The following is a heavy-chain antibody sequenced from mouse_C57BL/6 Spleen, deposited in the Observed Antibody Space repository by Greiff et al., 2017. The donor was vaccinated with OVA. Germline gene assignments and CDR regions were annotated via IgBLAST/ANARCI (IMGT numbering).Heavy chain of an antibody. CDR3: STRGVESNFDY. D-gene: IGHD1-3*01. J-gene: IGHJ2*01. CDR2: IDPENGDT. Sequence: VQLQQSGAELVRPGASVKLSCTASGFNIKDDYMHWVKQRPEQGLEWIGWIDPENGDTEYASKFQGKATITADTSSNTAYLQLSSLTSEDTAVYYCSTRGVESNFDYWGQGTTLTVSS. V-gene: IGHV14-4*01. CDR1: GFNIKDDY.